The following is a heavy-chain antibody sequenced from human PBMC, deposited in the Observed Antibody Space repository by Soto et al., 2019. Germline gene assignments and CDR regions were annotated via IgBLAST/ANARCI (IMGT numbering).Heavy chain of an antibody. D-gene: IGHD3-22*01. CDR2: ISGGGGST. Sequence: EVQLLESGGGLVQPGGSLRLSCAASGFPLTSYAMSWVRQAPGKGLEWVSAISGGGGSTYYADSVKGRFTISKDNSKNMLYLQMNSLRAEDMAIYYCVKEHSYYDSSCYYSFGYLQHWGQGTLVTDSS. J-gene: IGHJ1*01. V-gene: IGHV3-23*01. CDR3: VKEHSYYDSSCYYSFGYLQH. CDR1: GFPLTSYA.